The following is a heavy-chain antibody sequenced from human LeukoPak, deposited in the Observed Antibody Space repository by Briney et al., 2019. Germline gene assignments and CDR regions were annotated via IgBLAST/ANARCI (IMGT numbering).Heavy chain of an antibody. V-gene: IGHV3-53*01. CDR3: ARASIRHSRDTSMVSSFGGFDY. CDR1: GFTVSSNY. D-gene: IGHD5-18*01. CDR2: IYSGAST. Sequence: GGSLRLSCAASGFTVSSNYMSWVRQAPGKGLEWVSVIYSGASTYYADSVKGRFTISRDNSKNTLYLQMNSLRAEDTAVYYCARASIRHSRDTSMVSSFGGFDYWGQGTLVTVSS. J-gene: IGHJ4*02.